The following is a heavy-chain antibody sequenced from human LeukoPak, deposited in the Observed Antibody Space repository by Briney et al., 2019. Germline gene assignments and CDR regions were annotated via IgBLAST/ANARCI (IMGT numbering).Heavy chain of an antibody. J-gene: IGHJ5*02. CDR3: ARVVTPRYCSTTSCYWKGWFDP. V-gene: IGHV1-18*01. CDR2: ISGYTGNT. D-gene: IGHD2-2*01. CDR1: GYTFISFG. Sequence: ASVKVSCKTSGYTFISFGISWVRQAPGQGLERMGWISGYTGNTDYEPKFQGRVTMTTDTSTGTAYMELSGLRSEDTAVYCCARVVTPRYCSTTSCYWKGWFDPWGQGTLVTVSS.